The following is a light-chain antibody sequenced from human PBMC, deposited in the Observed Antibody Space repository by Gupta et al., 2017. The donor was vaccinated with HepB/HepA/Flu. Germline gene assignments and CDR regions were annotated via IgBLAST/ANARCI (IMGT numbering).Light chain of an antibody. CDR2: EVS. J-gene: IGLJ2*01. CDR3: SSYTSASAYAL. CDR1: SSDVGGYNR. V-gene: IGLV2-18*02. Sequence: QSALTQPPSVSGSPGQSVTIPCTGTSSDVGGYNRVSWYQQPPGTAPRLLIYEVSNRPSGVPARFSGSKSGNTASLTISGLQAEDAADYYCSSYTSASAYALFGGGTKVTVL.